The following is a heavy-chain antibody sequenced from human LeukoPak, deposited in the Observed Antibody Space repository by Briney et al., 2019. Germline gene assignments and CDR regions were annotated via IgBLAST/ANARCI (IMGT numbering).Heavy chain of an antibody. CDR1: GFIVSSNY. J-gene: IGHJ5*02. CDR3: ARHSSGWYYNWFDP. Sequence: GGSLRLSCAASGFIVSSNYMSWVRQAPGKGLKWVSVIYSGGRTYYAASVKGRFTISRDNSKNTLFLQMNSLSAEDTAVYYCARHSSGWYYNWFDPWGQGTLVTVSS. V-gene: IGHV3-66*04. D-gene: IGHD6-19*01. CDR2: IYSGGRT.